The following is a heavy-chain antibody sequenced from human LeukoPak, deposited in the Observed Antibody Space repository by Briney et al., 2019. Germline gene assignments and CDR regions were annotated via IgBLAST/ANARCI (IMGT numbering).Heavy chain of an antibody. CDR1: GFTFSSYA. D-gene: IGHD1-20*01. Sequence: PGGSLRLSCAASGFTFSSYAMHWVRQAPGKGLEWVAVTSYDGNKKYYADSVKGRFTISRDNSKNTLYLQMNSLRAEDTAVYYCARRRYNWNAIDYWGQGTLVTVSS. CDR3: ARRRYNWNAIDY. CDR2: TSYDGNKK. J-gene: IGHJ4*02. V-gene: IGHV3-30-3*01.